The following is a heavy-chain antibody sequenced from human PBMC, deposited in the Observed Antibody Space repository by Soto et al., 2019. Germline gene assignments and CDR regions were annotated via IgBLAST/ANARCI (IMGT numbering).Heavy chain of an antibody. V-gene: IGHV4-59*01. J-gene: IGHJ4*02. D-gene: IGHD5-18*01. CDR2: IHYSGST. CDR3: ARVLGYSYGYPFDY. Sequence: QVQVQESGPGLVKPSETLSLTCTVSGGSISSYYWSWIRQPPGKGLEWIGYIHYSGSTNYNPSLKSRVTISLDTSKNQFSLKLSSVTAADTAVYYCARVLGYSYGYPFDYWGQGTLVTVSS. CDR1: GGSISSYY.